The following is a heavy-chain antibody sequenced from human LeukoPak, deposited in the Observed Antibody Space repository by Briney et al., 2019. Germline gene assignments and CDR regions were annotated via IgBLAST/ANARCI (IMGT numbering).Heavy chain of an antibody. CDR1: GYTFTGYY. Sequence: ASVKVSCKASGYTFTGYYMHWVRQAPGQGLEWMGWINPNSGGTNYAQKFQGRVTMTRDTSISTAYMELSRLRSDDTAVYYCARVKQWLNWFDPWGQGTLVTVSS. J-gene: IGHJ5*02. CDR2: INPNSGGT. CDR3: ARVKQWLNWFDP. D-gene: IGHD6-19*01. V-gene: IGHV1-2*02.